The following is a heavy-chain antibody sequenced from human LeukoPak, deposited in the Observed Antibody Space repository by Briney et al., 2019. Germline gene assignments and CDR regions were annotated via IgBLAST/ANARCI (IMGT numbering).Heavy chain of an antibody. CDR1: GFSVRTFG. Sequence: RGSLRLSCAASGFSVRTFGIHWVRQAPRKGLQWVAVISDDGTVKHYADSVKGRFTISSDNYRNTVSLQMNSLRTEDTAVYYCVRDRGGAGYNLGDWGQGTLVTVSS. CDR3: VRDRGGAGYNLGD. J-gene: IGHJ4*02. D-gene: IGHD5-24*01. CDR2: ISDDGTVK. V-gene: IGHV3-30*03.